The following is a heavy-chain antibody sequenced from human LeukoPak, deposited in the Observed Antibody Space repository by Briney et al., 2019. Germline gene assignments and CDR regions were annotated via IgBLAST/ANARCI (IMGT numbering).Heavy chain of an antibody. CDR1: GGSFSGYS. V-gene: IGHV4-34*01. CDR3: AREVAALRSAFDI. CDR2: IYHSGST. D-gene: IGHD2-15*01. J-gene: IGHJ3*02. Sequence: SETLSLTCAVYGGSFSGYSWSWIRQPPGKGLEWIGYIYHSGSTNYNPSLKSRVTISVDTSKNQFSLKLSSVTAADTAVYYCAREVAALRSAFDIWGQGTMVTVSS.